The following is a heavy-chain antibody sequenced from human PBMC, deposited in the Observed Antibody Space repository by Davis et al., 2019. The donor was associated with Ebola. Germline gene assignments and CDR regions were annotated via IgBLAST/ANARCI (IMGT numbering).Heavy chain of an antibody. D-gene: IGHD3-22*01. CDR1: GFTFSSYS. V-gene: IGHV3-21*01. Sequence: GESLKISCAASGFTFSSYSMNWVRQAPGKGLEWVSSISSCSSYIYYADSVKGRFTISRDNAKNSLYLQMNSLRAEDTAVYYCARLYYYDSSGYFDYWGQGTLVTVSS. J-gene: IGHJ4*02. CDR2: ISSCSSYI. CDR3: ARLYYYDSSGYFDY.